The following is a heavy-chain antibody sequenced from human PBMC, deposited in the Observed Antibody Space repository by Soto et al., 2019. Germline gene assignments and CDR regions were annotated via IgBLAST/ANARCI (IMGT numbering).Heavy chain of an antibody. Sequence: GGSLRLSCAASGFTFSSYAMSWVRQAPGKGLEWVSAISGSGGSTYYADSVKGRFTISRDNSKNTLYLQMNSLRAEDTAVYYCAKGPQYDFWSGPGNWFDPWGQGTLVTVSS. CDR2: ISGSGGST. J-gene: IGHJ5*02. CDR3: AKGPQYDFWSGPGNWFDP. D-gene: IGHD3-3*01. CDR1: GFTFSSYA. V-gene: IGHV3-23*01.